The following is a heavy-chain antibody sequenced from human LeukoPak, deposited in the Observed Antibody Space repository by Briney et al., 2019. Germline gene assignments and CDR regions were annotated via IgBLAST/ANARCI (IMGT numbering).Heavy chain of an antibody. CDR1: GGSISSGGYY. J-gene: IGHJ4*02. D-gene: IGHD3-9*01. CDR2: IYYSGST. Sequence: SSETLSLTCTVSGGSISSGGYYWSWIRQHPGKGLEWIGYIYYSGSTYYNPSLKSRVTISVDTSKNQFSLKLSSVAAADTAVYYCARGSSHYDILTGYYVYYFDYWGQGTLATVSS. CDR3: ARGSSHYDILTGYYVYYFDY. V-gene: IGHV4-31*03.